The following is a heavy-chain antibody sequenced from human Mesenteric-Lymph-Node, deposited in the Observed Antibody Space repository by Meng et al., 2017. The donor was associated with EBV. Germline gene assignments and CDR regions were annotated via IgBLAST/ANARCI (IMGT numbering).Heavy chain of an antibody. CDR1: GFPFSSYS. V-gene: IGHV3-21*01. J-gene: IGHJ4*02. Sequence: EVQLVESGGGLVKPGGSLRLSSAASGFPFSSYSMNWVRQAPGKGLEWVSSIFTSGNIYYADSVKGRFTISRDNAKNSLYLLMNNLRVEDTAVYYCTRALGDSTAYWGQGTLVTVAS. D-gene: IGHD3-16*01. CDR3: TRALGDSTAY. CDR2: IFTSGNI.